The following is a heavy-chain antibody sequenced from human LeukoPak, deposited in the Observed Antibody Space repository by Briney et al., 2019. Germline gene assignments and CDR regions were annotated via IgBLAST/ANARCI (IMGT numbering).Heavy chain of an antibody. J-gene: IGHJ4*02. D-gene: IGHD3-22*01. Sequence: GGSLRLSCAASGFTFSSYAMSWVRQAPGKGLEWVSAISGSGGSTYYADSVKGRLTIPRDNSKNTLSLQMNSLRAEDTAVYYCAKDPTMIVVVIPDYWGQGTLVTVSS. CDR3: AKDPTMIVVVIPDY. V-gene: IGHV3-23*01. CDR2: ISGSGGST. CDR1: GFTFSSYA.